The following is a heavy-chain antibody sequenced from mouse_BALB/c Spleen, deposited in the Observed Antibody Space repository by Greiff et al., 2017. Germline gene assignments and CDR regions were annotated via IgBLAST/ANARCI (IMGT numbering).Heavy chain of an antibody. V-gene: IGHV5-9-3*01. J-gene: IGHJ3*01. CDR3: ARQKGNYLSWFAY. D-gene: IGHD2-1*01. Sequence: EVKVVESGGGLVKPGGSLKLSCAASGFTFSSYAMSWVRQTPEKRLEWVATISSGGSYTYYPDSVKGRFTISRDNAKNTLYLQMSSLRSEDTAMYYCARQKGNYLSWFAYWGQGTLVTVSA. CDR1: GFTFSSYA. CDR2: ISSGGSYT.